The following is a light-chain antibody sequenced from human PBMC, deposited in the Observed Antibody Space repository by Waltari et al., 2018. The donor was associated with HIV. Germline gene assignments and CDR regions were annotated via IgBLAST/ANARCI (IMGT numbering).Light chain of an antibody. V-gene: IGLV1-47*01. CDR1: NSNLGINY. J-gene: IGLJ3*02. CDR2: WDN. Sequence: QSVLTQPPSASGTPGRRVTIYCSGSNSNLGINYVYWYQQLPGTAPKLLIYWDNRRPSGVPGRFSGSKSGTSASLAISGLRSEDEADYYCAAWDDSLSGRVFGGGTNLTVL. CDR3: AAWDDSLSGRV.